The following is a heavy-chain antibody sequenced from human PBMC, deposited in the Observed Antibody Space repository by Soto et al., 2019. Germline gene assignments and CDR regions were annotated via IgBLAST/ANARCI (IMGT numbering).Heavy chain of an antibody. V-gene: IGHV3-23*01. J-gene: IGHJ4*02. CDR3: AKEEPIVATTL. D-gene: IGHD5-12*01. Sequence: GGSLSLSCAASGFTFSSYSMNWVRQAPGKGLEWVSYISGSGGSTYYADSVKGRFTISRDNSKNTLYLQMNSLRAEDTAVYYCAKEEPIVATTLWGQGTLVTVSS. CDR2: ISGSGGST. CDR1: GFTFSSYS.